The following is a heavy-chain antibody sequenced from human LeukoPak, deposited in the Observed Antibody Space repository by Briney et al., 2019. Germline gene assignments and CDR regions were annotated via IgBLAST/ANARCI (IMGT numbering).Heavy chain of an antibody. D-gene: IGHD2-21*02. Sequence: PGGSLRLSYATSGFIFNNYDPHWVRQAPGKGLEWLATISRDGKRQFYTDSVKGRFTISRDDSRNTLYLQMNSLRPEDTAVYYCARDRLNRAYCGNDCYSAAFDYWGQGTLVTVSS. CDR1: GFIFNNYD. V-gene: IGHV3-30*03. CDR2: ISRDGKRQ. CDR3: ARDRLNRAYCGNDCYSAAFDY. J-gene: IGHJ4*02.